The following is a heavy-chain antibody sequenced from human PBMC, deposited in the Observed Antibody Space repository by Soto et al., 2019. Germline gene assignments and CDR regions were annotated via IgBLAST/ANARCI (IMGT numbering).Heavy chain of an antibody. CDR3: ARQRNIVATACFDD. Sequence: SETLSLTCTVSGGSISSSSYYWGWIRQPPGKGLEWIGSIYYSGSTYYNPSLKSRVTISVDTSKNQFSLKLSSVTAADTAVYYCARQRNIVATACFDDWGQGTLVTVSS. CDR2: IYYSGST. V-gene: IGHV4-39*01. J-gene: IGHJ5*02. CDR1: GGSISSSSYY. D-gene: IGHD5-12*01.